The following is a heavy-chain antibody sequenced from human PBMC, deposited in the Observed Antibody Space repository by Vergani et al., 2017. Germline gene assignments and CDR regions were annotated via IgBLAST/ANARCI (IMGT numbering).Heavy chain of an antibody. J-gene: IGHJ1*01. Sequence: QVHLAESGGGVVQPGRSLRLSCVVSGFTFSYYGMHWVRQAPGKGLEWVAVISYDGTQKYYADSVKGRFTISRDNSKSTLYLQMNSLRTEDTAVYYCATKSCATPGCQIGYFSEWGQGTMVTVSS. CDR3: ATKSCATPGCQIGYFSE. D-gene: IGHD6-19*01. V-gene: IGHV3-30*03. CDR1: GFTFSYYG. CDR2: ISYDGTQK.